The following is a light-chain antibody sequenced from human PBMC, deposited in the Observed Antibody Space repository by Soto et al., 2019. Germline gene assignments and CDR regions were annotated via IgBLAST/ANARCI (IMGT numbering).Light chain of an antibody. CDR1: QSISSW. CDR2: KAS. Sequence: DIHSTDSRCSLSSSVGDRVTITCRASQSISSWLAWYQQKPGKAPKLLIYKASSLESGVPSRFSGSGSGTEFTLTISSLQPDDFATYYCQQYNSYSPITFGGGTKVDIK. J-gene: IGKJ4*01. CDR3: QQYNSYSPIT. V-gene: IGKV1-5*03.